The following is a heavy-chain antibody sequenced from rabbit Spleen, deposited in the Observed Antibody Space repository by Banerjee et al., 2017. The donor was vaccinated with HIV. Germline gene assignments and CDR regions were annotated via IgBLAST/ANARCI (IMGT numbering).Heavy chain of an antibody. V-gene: IGHV1S45*01. CDR1: GFSFSRSYD. D-gene: IGHD1-1*01. CDR2: IYTGNGHI. CDR3: SRHLVGGIGWVFDL. J-gene: IGHJ4*01. Sequence: QEQLEESGGGLVKPEGSLTLTCKASGFSFSRSYDMCWVRQAPGKGLEWIGCIYTGNGHIHYASWAKGRFTISITSSTTVTLQMTSLTAADTATYFCSRHLVGGIGWVFDLWGQGTLVTVS.